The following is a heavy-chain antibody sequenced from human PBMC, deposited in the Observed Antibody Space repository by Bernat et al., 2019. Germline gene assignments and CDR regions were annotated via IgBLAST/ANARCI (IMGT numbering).Heavy chain of an antibody. CDR1: GFIFSNAY. CDR3: ARFGGGYTS. J-gene: IGHJ5*02. D-gene: IGHD5-12*01. V-gene: IGHV3-7*04. Sequence: EVQLVESGGGLIQPGGSLRLSCEASGFIFSNAYMGWVRQAPGKGLEWVANIKEDGSETFYVDSVKGRFTISRDNAKNSLYLQMNSLRADDTAVYYCARFGGGYTSWGQGTLVTVSS. CDR2: IKEDGSET.